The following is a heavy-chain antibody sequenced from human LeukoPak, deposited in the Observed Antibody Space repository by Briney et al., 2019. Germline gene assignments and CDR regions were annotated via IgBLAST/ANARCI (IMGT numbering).Heavy chain of an antibody. D-gene: IGHD2-8*01. CDR3: ARHFNGPDYFDY. Sequence: ASETLSLTCTVSGGSISSGSYYWGWIRQPPGKGLEWIGSGYYSGNTYYNSSLKSRVTISVDTSKNQFSLTLSSVTAADTAVYYCARHFNGPDYFDYWGQGTLVTVSS. V-gene: IGHV4-39*01. J-gene: IGHJ4*02. CDR2: GYYSGNT. CDR1: GGSISSGSYY.